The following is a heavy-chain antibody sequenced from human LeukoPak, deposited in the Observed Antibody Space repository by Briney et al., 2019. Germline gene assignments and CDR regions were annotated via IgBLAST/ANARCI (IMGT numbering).Heavy chain of an antibody. D-gene: IGHD5-12*01. Sequence: ASVKVSCKASGYTFTSYYMHWVRQAPGQGLEWMGIINPSGGSTSYAQKFQGRVTMTRDTSISTAYMELSRLRSDDTAVYYCARALRANYDYWGQGTLVTVSS. J-gene: IGHJ4*02. CDR3: ARALRANYDY. V-gene: IGHV1-46*01. CDR2: INPSGGST. CDR1: GYTFTSYY.